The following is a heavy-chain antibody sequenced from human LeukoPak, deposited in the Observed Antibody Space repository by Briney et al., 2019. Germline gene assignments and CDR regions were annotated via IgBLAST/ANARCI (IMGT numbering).Heavy chain of an antibody. CDR1: GFTCSSYG. J-gene: IGHJ6*03. CDR3: AKGGCSSTSCYGEVYYYYMDV. D-gene: IGHD2-2*01. V-gene: IGHV3-33*06. Sequence: GGSLRLSCAASGFTCSSYGMHWVRQAPGKGLEWVAVIWYDGSNKYYADSVKGRFTISRDNSKNTLYPQMNSLRAEDTAVYYCAKGGCSSTSCYGEVYYYYMDVWGKGTTVTVSS. CDR2: IWYDGSNK.